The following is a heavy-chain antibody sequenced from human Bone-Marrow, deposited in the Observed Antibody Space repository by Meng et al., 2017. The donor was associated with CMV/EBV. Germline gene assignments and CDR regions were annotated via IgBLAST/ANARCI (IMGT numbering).Heavy chain of an antibody. CDR3: ARGRIAVAGNPYFDY. CDR1: GFTFRSYG. Sequence: SGFTFRSYGINGFRQAPGKGQEWVAVIWYDGSNKYYADSVKGRFTISRDNSKNTLYLQMNSLRAEDTAVYYCARGRIAVAGNPYFDYWGQGTLVTVSS. D-gene: IGHD6-19*01. V-gene: IGHV3-33*01. CDR2: IWYDGSNK. J-gene: IGHJ4*02.